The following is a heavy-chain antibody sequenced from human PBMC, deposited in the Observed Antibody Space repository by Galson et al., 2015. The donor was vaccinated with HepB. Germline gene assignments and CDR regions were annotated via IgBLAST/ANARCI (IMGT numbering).Heavy chain of an antibody. CDR1: GDSVSSNSAA. J-gene: IGHJ4*02. Sequence: CAISGDSVSSNSAAWNWIRQSPSRGLEWLGRTYYRSKWYNDYAVSVKSRITINPDTSKNLFSLQLNSVTPEDTAVYYCARESEDSSGWYVPDYWGQGTLVTVSS. CDR3: ARESEDSSGWYVPDY. CDR2: TYYRSKWYN. D-gene: IGHD6-19*01. V-gene: IGHV6-1*01.